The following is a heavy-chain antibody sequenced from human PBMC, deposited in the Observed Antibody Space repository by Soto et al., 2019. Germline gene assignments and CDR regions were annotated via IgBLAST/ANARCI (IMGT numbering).Heavy chain of an antibody. CDR3: ARTAQRIYYYYMDV. Sequence: SETLSLTCTVSGGSISSGGYYWSWIRQHPGKGLEWIGYISYSGNTYYNPSLKSRVTISVDTSKNQFSLKLSSVTAADTAVYHCARTAQRIYYYYMDVWGKGTTVTVSS. D-gene: IGHD1-1*01. CDR1: GGSISSGGYY. V-gene: IGHV4-31*03. CDR2: ISYSGNT. J-gene: IGHJ6*03.